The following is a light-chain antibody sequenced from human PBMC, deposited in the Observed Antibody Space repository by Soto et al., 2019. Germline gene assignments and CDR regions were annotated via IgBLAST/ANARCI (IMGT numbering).Light chain of an antibody. CDR3: QQYNNWPGT. V-gene: IGKV3-15*01. Sequence: EIVMTQSPATLSVSPGERATLSCRASQSVSSNLAWYQQKPGQAPRLLIYGASTRATGIPARFSGSGSGTEFTLTISSLQSEDFAVYSCQQYNNWPGTFGQGTK. CDR2: GAS. J-gene: IGKJ1*01. CDR1: QSVSSN.